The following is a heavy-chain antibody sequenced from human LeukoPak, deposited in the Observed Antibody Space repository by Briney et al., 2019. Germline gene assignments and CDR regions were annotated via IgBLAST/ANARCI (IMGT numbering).Heavy chain of an antibody. CDR2: ISYDGSHK. J-gene: IGHJ4*02. CDR3: ARSAGFSGYRDY. CDR1: GSTFSSYA. Sequence: GGSLRLSCAASGSTFSSYAMHWVRQAPGKGLDWVAVISYDGSHKYYADSVKGRFTISRDNSKNSLYLQMNSLRAEDTAVYYCARSAGFSGYRDYWGQGTLVTVSS. V-gene: IGHV3-30*04. D-gene: IGHD5-12*01.